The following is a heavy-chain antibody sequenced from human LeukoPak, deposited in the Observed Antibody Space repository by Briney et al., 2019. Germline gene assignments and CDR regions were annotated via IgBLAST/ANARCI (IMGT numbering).Heavy chain of an antibody. D-gene: IGHD3-3*01. J-gene: IGHJ6*02. Sequence: GASVKVSCKASGYTFTSYGISWVRQAPGQGLEWMGWISAYNGNTNYAQKLQGRGTMTTYTSTSTAYMELRSLRSDDTAVYSCARDQGPRFLEWLFSYGMDVWGQGTTVTVSS. CDR3: ARDQGPRFLEWLFSYGMDV. CDR2: ISAYNGNT. CDR1: GYTFTSYG. V-gene: IGHV1-18*01.